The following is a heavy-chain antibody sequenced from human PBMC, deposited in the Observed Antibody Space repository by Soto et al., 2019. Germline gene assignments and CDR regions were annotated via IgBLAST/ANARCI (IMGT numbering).Heavy chain of an antibody. Sequence: EVQLVESGGGLVQPGGSLRLSCAASGFTFSSYWMHWVRQAPGKGLVWVSRNNSDGSSTSYADSVKGRFTISRDNAKNTLYLQMNSLRAEDTAVYYCARDAWFGPEGYYGMDVWGQGTTVTVSS. CDR1: GFTFSSYW. CDR2: NNSDGSST. J-gene: IGHJ6*02. V-gene: IGHV3-74*01. D-gene: IGHD3-10*01. CDR3: ARDAWFGPEGYYGMDV.